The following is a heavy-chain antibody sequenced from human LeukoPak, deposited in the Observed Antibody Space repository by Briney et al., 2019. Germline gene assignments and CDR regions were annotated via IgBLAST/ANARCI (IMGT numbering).Heavy chain of an antibody. V-gene: IGHV3-48*03. Sequence: GGSLRLSCAASGFTFSRYGMNWVRQAPGKGLEWVSYISSSGSTIYYADSVKGRFTISRDNAKNSLYLQMNSLRAEDTAVYYCAELGITMIGGVWGKGTTVTISS. D-gene: IGHD3-10*02. J-gene: IGHJ6*04. CDR1: GFTFSRYG. CDR2: ISSSGSTI. CDR3: AELGITMIGGV.